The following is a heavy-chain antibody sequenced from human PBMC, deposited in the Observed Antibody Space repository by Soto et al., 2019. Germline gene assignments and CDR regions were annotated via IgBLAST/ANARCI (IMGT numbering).Heavy chain of an antibody. V-gene: IGHV6-1*01. J-gene: IGHJ4*01. CDR1: GDSVSSNSAG. D-gene: IGHD3-10*01. CDR2: TYYRSEWFN. CDR3: ARDIDFAY. Sequence: SQTLSLTCAISGDSVSSNSAGWNWIRQSPSRGLEGLGRTYYRSEWFNEYAVSVKSRITINPDTSRNQISLQLNSVTPEDTAIYYCARDIDFAYWGRGTQVTVSS.